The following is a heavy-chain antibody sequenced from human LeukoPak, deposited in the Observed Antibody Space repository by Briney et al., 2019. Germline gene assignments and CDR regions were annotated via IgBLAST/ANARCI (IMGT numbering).Heavy chain of an antibody. V-gene: IGHV3-7*01. CDR1: GFTFSTYW. Sequence: GGPLRLSCAASGFTFSTYWMTWVRQAPGTGLEWVANVKHDGSEKYYVDSVKGRFTISRDNAKNSLYLQMHSLRAEDTAVYYCARAERGYSFYYYYMDVWGKGTTVTVSS. J-gene: IGHJ6*03. CDR2: VKHDGSEK. D-gene: IGHD5-18*01. CDR3: ARAERGYSFYYYYMDV.